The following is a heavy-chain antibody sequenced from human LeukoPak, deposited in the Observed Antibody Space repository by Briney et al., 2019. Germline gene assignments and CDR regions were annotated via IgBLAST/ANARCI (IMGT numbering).Heavy chain of an antibody. CDR2: IYSGGST. Sequence: GGSLRLSCAAPGFTVSNNYMSWVRQAPGKGLEWVSVIYSGGSTYYADSVKGRFTISRDNSKNTLYLQMNSLRAEDTAVYYCTRDTPVKQLWSQVRYYYYMDVWGKGTTVTVSS. D-gene: IGHD5-24*01. CDR3: TRDTPVKQLWSQVRYYYYMDV. J-gene: IGHJ6*03. V-gene: IGHV3-53*01. CDR1: GFTVSNNY.